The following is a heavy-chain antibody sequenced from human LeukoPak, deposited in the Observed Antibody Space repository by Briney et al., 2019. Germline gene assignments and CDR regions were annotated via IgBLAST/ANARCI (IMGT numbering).Heavy chain of an antibody. V-gene: IGHV4-34*01. D-gene: IGHD1-1*01. CDR2: INHSGST. Sequence: PSETLSLTCAVYGGFFSGYYWSWIRQPPGKGLEWIGEINHSGSTNYNPSLKSRVTISVDTSKNQFSLKLSSVTAADTAVYYCARRTPSGWFDPWGQGTLVTVSS. CDR1: GGFFSGYY. J-gene: IGHJ5*02. CDR3: ARRTPSGWFDP.